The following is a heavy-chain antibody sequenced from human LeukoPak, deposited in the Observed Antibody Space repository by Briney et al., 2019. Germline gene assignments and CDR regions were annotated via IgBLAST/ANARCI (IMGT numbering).Heavy chain of an antibody. CDR1: GFTFSSYG. V-gene: IGHV3-30*18. Sequence: PGGSLRLSCAASGFTFSSYGMHWVRQAPGKGLEWVAVISYDGSNKYYADSVKGRFTIPRDNSKNTLYLQMNSLRAEDTAVYYCAKPAGGGEVVVAYYFDYWGQGTLVTVSS. D-gene: IGHD2-15*01. J-gene: IGHJ4*02. CDR2: ISYDGSNK. CDR3: AKPAGGGEVVVAYYFDY.